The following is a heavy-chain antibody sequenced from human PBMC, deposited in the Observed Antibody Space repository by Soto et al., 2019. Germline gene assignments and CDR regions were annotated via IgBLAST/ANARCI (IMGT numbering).Heavy chain of an antibody. CDR2: ILHSGST. Sequence: PSVTWPVAAGTSISASCCWSWIRQPPGKGLEWIGYILHSGSTKYNPSLKSRVTISVDTSKNQFSLKLSSVTAAETAGYCCTSGWLGYWGNGTLVTVSS. J-gene: IGHJ4*01. V-gene: IGHV4-61*01. CDR1: AGTSISASCC. CDR3: TSGWLGY. D-gene: IGHD6-19*01.